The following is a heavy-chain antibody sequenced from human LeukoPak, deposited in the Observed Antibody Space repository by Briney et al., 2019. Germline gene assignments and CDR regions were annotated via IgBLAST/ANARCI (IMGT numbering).Heavy chain of an antibody. D-gene: IGHD6-13*01. V-gene: IGHV5-51*01. CDR1: GYSFTSYW. Sequence: PGESLKISCKGSGYSFTSYWIVWVRQMPEKGLEWMGIIYPGDSDTRYSPSFQGQVTISADKSISTAYLQWSSLKASDNAMYYCARRGVRAAAGTAFDYWGQGTLVTVSS. J-gene: IGHJ4*02. CDR2: IYPGDSDT. CDR3: ARRGVRAAAGTAFDY.